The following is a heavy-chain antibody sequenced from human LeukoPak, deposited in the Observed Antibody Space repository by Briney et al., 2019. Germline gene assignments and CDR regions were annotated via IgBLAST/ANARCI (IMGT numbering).Heavy chain of an antibody. CDR2: IGTTGTTI. J-gene: IGHJ4*02. CDR3: ASQKLDGDCTVAVPEDSCYSSFDY. D-gene: IGHD2-8*02. Sequence: RPGGSLRLSCEVSGFSFSSHTMNWVRQAPGKGLEWVSHIGTTGTTIYYADSVKGRFTISRDNGKNSLYLQMDSLRAEDTAVYYCASQKLDGDCTVAVPEDSCYSSFDYWGQGTLVTVSS. CDR1: GFSFSSHT. V-gene: IGHV3-48*01.